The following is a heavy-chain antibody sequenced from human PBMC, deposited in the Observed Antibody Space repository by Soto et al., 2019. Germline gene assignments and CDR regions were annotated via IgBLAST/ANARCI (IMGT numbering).Heavy chain of an antibody. CDR1: EYTFTTYA. CDR2: INTGNGNT. V-gene: IGHV1-3*04. J-gene: IGHJ4*02. D-gene: IGHD1-26*01. CDR3: ARNAVGTYHFDY. Sequence: QVQLVQSGAEVKKPGASVKVSCKASEYTFTTYAMHWVRQAPGQRLEWMGWINTGNGNTKYSQKFQGRVTITRDTSASTAYMELSSLISEDTAVYYCARNAVGTYHFDYWGQGTLVTVPS.